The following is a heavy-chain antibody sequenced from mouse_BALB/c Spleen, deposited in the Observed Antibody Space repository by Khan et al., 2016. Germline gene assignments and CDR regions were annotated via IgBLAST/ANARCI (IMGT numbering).Heavy chain of an antibody. V-gene: IGHV14-4*02. CDR3: NAVRRREYAMDY. CDR1: GFNIKDYY. Sequence: VQLQQSGADLVRSGASVKLSCTASGFNIKDYYMHWVKQRPEQGLEWIGWIDPENGDTEYAPKFQGKATMTADTSSNTAYLQLSSLTSEDTAVYYGNAVRRREYAMDYWGQGTSVTVSS. CDR2: IDPENGDT. J-gene: IGHJ4*01. D-gene: IGHD2-14*01.